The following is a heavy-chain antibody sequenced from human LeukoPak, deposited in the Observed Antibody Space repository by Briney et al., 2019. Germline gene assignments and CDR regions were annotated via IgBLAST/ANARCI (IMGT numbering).Heavy chain of an antibody. CDR3: ARDVPYYYDSSGYYSPFDC. D-gene: IGHD3-22*01. J-gene: IGHJ4*02. CDR2: ISGTGGRT. CDR1: GFTFSTYA. V-gene: IGHV3-23*01. Sequence: WGSLRLSCAASGFTFSTYAMSWVRQAPRKGLEWVSDISGTGGRTYYADSVKGRCTISRDNSKNTVDLLMNSLRAEDTAIYYCARDVPYYYDSSGYYSPFDCWGQGTLVAVSS.